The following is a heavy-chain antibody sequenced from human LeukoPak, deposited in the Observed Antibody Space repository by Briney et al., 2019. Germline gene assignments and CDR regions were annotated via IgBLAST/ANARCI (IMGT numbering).Heavy chain of an antibody. CDR2: ISGGADST. Sequence: GGSLRLSCAASGFTFSSYGMHWVRQTPGKGLEWVSAISGGADSTYYADSVKGRFTISRDTSKNTLYLQMDSLKAEDTAIYYCAKDSPVCTYWGQGTLVTVSS. V-gene: IGHV3-23*01. CDR3: AKDSPVCTY. CDR1: GFTFSSYG. D-gene: IGHD2-8*01. J-gene: IGHJ4*02.